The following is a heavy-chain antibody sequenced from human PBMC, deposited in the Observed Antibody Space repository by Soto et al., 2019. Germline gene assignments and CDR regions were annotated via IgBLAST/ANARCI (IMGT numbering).Heavy chain of an antibody. CDR2: IYSGGST. Sequence: GGSLRLSCAASGFTVSSNYMSWVRQAPGKGLEWFSVIYSGGSTYYADSVKGRFTISRDNSKNTLYLQMNSLRAEDTAVYYCARVRYGDYVDYWGQGTXVTVSS. J-gene: IGHJ4*02. D-gene: IGHD4-17*01. CDR3: ARVRYGDYVDY. V-gene: IGHV3-66*01. CDR1: GFTVSSNY.